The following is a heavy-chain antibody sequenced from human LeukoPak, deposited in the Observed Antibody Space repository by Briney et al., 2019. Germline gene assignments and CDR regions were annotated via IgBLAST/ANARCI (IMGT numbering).Heavy chain of an antibody. J-gene: IGHJ6*02. CDR1: GYSFTSYW. Sequence: GESLKISCKGSGYSFTSYWIGWVRQMPGKGLEWMGIIYPGDSDTRYSPSFQGQVTISADKSISTAYLQWSSLKASDTAMYYCARQNPYSSSWYSYYYYGMDVWGQGTTVTVSS. D-gene: IGHD6-13*01. V-gene: IGHV5-51*01. CDR2: IYPGDSDT. CDR3: ARQNPYSSSWYSYYYYGMDV.